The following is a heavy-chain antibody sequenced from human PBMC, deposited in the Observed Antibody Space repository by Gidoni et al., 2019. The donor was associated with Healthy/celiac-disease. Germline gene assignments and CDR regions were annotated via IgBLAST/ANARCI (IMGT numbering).Heavy chain of an antibody. Sequence: VQLQQWGAGLLKPTETLSLTCAVSGGSIRGYYRSWIRQPPGRGLEWIGEINHGGSTNYTPSLKSRVSISVDTAKNQFSLKLSSVTAADTAVYYCARGSPPPYYYDSSGYYGGYCFDYWGQGTLVTVSS. V-gene: IGHV4-34*01. D-gene: IGHD3-22*01. CDR1: GGSIRGYY. CDR3: ARGSPPPYYYDSSGYYGGYCFDY. CDR2: INHGGST. J-gene: IGHJ4*02.